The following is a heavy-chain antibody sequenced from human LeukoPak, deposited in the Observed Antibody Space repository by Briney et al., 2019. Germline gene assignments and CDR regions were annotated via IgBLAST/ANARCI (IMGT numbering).Heavy chain of an antibody. CDR1: GFTVSSNY. Sequence: GGSLRLSCAASGFTVSSNYMSWVRQAPGKGLEWVGRIRNRANNYATVYSASVEGRFSMSRDDSKNTAYLQMNSLKTEDTAIYYCSGYDYGMDVWGQGTTVTVSS. J-gene: IGHJ6*02. CDR2: IRNRANNYAT. V-gene: IGHV3-73*01. CDR3: SGYDYGMDV.